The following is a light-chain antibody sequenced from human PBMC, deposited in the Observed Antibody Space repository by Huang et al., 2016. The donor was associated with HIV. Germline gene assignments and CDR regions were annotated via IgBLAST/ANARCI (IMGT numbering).Light chain of an antibody. CDR1: LSVANK. V-gene: IGKV3-15*01. CDR3: QHYKNWPLT. J-gene: IGKJ4*01. CDR2: DTS. Sequence: EIVLTQSPAVLSMSPGERATVTCRASLSVANKVAWYQQKPGRAPRLVIYDTSTRSGGVPARFRGNGSGSNFTRNINSLQSEDLAVYFRQHYKNWPLTFGGGTRVEIK.